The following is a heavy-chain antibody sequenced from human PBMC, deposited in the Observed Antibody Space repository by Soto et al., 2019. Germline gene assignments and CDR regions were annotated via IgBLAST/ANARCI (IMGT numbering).Heavy chain of an antibody. V-gene: IGHV2-5*02. CDR2: IYWDDDK. CDR1: GFSLSTSGVG. CDR3: AHTTSFVAAAGTEGFDP. D-gene: IGHD6-13*01. Sequence: QITLKESGPPLVKPTQTLTLTCTFSGFSLSTSGVGVGWIRQPPGKALEWLALIYWDDDKRYSPSLKSRLTITKDTSKNQVVLTMTNMDPVDTATYYCAHTTSFVAAAGTEGFDPWGQGTLVTVSS. J-gene: IGHJ5*02.